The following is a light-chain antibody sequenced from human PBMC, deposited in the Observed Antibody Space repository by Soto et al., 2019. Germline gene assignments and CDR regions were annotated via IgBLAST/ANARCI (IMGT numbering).Light chain of an antibody. CDR1: QGISSY. Sequence: DLQLTQSPSFLSASVGDRVMITCRASQGISSYLAWYQQKPGKAPKLLIYAASTLQSGVPLRFSGSGSGTEFTLTISSLQPDDFATYYCQQYNSYSPTFGQGTKVDI. V-gene: IGKV1-9*01. CDR3: QQYNSYSPT. CDR2: AAS. J-gene: IGKJ1*01.